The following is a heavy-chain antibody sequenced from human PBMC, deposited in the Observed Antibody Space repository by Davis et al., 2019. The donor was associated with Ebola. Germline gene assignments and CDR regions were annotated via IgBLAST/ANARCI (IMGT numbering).Heavy chain of an antibody. D-gene: IGHD6-19*01. CDR3: ARGARYRSAWYDY. J-gene: IGHJ4*02. CDR1: GGSFSGYY. CDR2: IIHSGRT. V-gene: IGHV4-34*01. Sequence: MPSETLSLTCAVYGGSFSGYYWSWIRQTPGKGLEWIGEIIHSGRTNYNPSLKSRVTISVDTSNNQFSLNLISVTAADTAVYYCARGARYRSAWYDYWGQGTLVSVSS.